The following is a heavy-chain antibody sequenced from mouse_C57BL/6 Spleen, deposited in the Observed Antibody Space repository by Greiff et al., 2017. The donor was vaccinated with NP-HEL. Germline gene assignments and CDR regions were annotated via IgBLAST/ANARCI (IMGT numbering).Heavy chain of an antibody. Sequence: VQLQQSGPELVKPGASVKIPCKASAYTFTDYNMDWVKQSHGKSLEWIGDINPNNGGTIYNQKFKGKATLTVDKSSSTAYMELRSLTAEDTAVYYYASGAGTVLFGYWGQGTTLTVSA. CDR1: AYTFTDYN. CDR3: ASGAGTVLFGY. D-gene: IGHD4-1*01. CDR2: INPNNGGT. V-gene: IGHV1-18*01. J-gene: IGHJ2*01.